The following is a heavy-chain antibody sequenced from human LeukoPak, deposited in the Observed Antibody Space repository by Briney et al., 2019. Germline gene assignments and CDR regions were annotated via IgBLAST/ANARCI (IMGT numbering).Heavy chain of an antibody. CDR2: IYYSGST. Sequence: PSETLSLTCTVSGGSISSRSHYWGWIRQPPGKGLEWIGSIYYSGSTYYNPSLKSRVTISVDTSKNQFSLKLSSVTAADTAVYYCASLRERSYYARGFDYWGQGTLVTVSS. J-gene: IGHJ4*02. D-gene: IGHD1-26*01. CDR1: GGSISSRSHY. V-gene: IGHV4-39*01. CDR3: ASLRERSYYARGFDY.